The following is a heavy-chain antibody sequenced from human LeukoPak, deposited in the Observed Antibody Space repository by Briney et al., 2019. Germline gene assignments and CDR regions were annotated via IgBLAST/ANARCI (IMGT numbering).Heavy chain of an antibody. V-gene: IGHV1-69*05. CDR1: GGTFSSYA. Sequence: GASVKVSCKASGGTFSSYAISWVRQAPGQGLEWMGWIIPIFGTANYAQKFQGRVTITTDESTSTAYMELSSLRSEDTAVYYCACGYSYGSFDYWGQGTLVTVSS. CDR3: ACGYSYGSFDY. J-gene: IGHJ4*02. D-gene: IGHD5-18*01. CDR2: IIPIFGTA.